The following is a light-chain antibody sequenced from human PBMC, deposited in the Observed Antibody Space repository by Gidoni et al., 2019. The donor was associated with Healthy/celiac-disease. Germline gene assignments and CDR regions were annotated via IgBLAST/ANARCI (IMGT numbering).Light chain of an antibody. J-gene: IGLJ3*02. Sequence: QSVLTQPPSVSAAPGQMVTISCTGSSSNIGAGYDVHWYQQLPGTAPKLLLYGNSNRPSGVPDRFSGSKSGTSASLAITGLQAEDEADYYCQSYDSSLSGWVFGGGTKLTVL. CDR3: QSYDSSLSGWV. CDR1: SSNIGAGYD. V-gene: IGLV1-40*01. CDR2: GNS.